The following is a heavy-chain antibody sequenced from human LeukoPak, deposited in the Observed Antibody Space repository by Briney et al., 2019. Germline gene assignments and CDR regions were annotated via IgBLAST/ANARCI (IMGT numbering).Heavy chain of an antibody. CDR1: VFTSSAYW. CDR2: INTDGSST. D-gene: IGHD4-23*01. V-gene: IGHV3-74*01. CDR3: ARGANSVGNLGVY. J-gene: IGHJ4*02. Sequence: PGGSLRLSSAASVFTSSAYWMHSGRQAPGKGLVWVSRINTDGSSTLYADSVKGRFTISRDNAKNTLYLQVNSLRAEDTAVYYCARGANSVGNLGVYWGQGTLVTVSS.